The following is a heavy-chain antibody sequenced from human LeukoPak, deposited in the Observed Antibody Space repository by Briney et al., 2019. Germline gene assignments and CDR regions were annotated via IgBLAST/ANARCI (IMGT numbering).Heavy chain of an antibody. CDR1: GGSFSGYY. D-gene: IGHD2-2*01. CDR2: INHSGST. Sequence: PSETLSLTCAVYGGSFSGYYWSWIRQPPGKGLEWIGEINHSGSTNYNPSLKSRVTISVDTSKNQFSLKLSSVTAADTAVYYCARDESRYCSSTSCYPFLYWGQGTLVTVSS. V-gene: IGHV4-34*01. CDR3: ARDESRYCSSTSCYPFLY. J-gene: IGHJ4*02.